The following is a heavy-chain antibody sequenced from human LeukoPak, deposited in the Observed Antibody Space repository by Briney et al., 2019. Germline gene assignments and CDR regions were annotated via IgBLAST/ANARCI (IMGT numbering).Heavy chain of an antibody. D-gene: IGHD3-22*01. Sequence: PSETLSLTCTVSGYSISSGYYWSWIRQPAGKGLEWIGRIYTSGSTNYNPSLKSRVTMSVDTSKNQFSLKLSSVTAADTAVYYCARESPMIPLAVWGQGTMVTVSS. V-gene: IGHV4-4*07. CDR2: IYTSGST. CDR3: ARESPMIPLAV. CDR1: GYSISSGYY. J-gene: IGHJ3*01.